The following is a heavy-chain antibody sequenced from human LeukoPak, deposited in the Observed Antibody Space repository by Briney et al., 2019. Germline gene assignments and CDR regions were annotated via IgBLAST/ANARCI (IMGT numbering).Heavy chain of an antibody. CDR2: ISYDGSYK. D-gene: IGHD6-19*01. CDR1: GFTFGSYG. J-gene: IGHJ4*02. Sequence: GGSLRLSCAASGFTFGSYGMHWVRQAPGKGLEWVAAISYDGSYKYYADSVKDRFTISRDFSKNTLYLRMSSLRAEDAAVYYCAKTYSSGWWDLDFWGQGTLVSVSS. CDR3: AKTYSSGWWDLDF. V-gene: IGHV3-30*18.